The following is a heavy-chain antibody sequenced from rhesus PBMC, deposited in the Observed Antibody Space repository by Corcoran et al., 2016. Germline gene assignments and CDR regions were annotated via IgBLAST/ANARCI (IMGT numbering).Heavy chain of an antibody. CDR3: ARDHCTSTTCYAFYFDY. Sequence: QVQLQESGPAVVKPSETLSLTCAVSGGSISSSNWWSWIRQSPGKGLEWIGGIYGSGGSTEYNPTLKSRVTISKDTSKNLFSLKVSSVTAADTAVYYCARDHCTSTTCYAFYFDYWGQGVLVTVSS. V-gene: IGHV4-93*01. J-gene: IGHJ4*01. D-gene: IGHD2-2*01. CDR2: IYGSGGST. CDR1: GGSISSSNW.